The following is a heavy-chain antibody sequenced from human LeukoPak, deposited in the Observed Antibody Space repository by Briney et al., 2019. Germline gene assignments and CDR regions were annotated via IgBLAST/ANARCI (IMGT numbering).Heavy chain of an antibody. CDR1: GFTFSSYG. CDR2: IWYDGSNK. D-gene: IGHD3-9*01. Sequence: GGSLRLSCATSGFTFSSYGMHWVRQAPGKGLEWVAVIWYDGSNKYYADSVKGRFTIPRDNSKNTLYLQMNSLRAEDTAVYYCARDDPDRLTGYSNIDYWGQGTLVTVSS. CDR3: ARDDPDRLTGYSNIDY. V-gene: IGHV3-33*01. J-gene: IGHJ4*02.